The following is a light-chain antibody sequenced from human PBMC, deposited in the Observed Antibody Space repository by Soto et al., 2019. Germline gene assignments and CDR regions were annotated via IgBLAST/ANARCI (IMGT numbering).Light chain of an antibody. CDR3: QQANGFPST. V-gene: IGKV1D-12*01. CDR1: QVINRW. J-gene: IGKJ2*01. Sequence: DIQMTQSPSSVSASVGDRVTITCRASQVINRWLAWYQQKPGRAPKLMIYAISTLHSGVPSRFSGSGSGTDFTLTISSLQPEDFANYYCQQANGFPSTFGQGTKLEIK. CDR2: AIS.